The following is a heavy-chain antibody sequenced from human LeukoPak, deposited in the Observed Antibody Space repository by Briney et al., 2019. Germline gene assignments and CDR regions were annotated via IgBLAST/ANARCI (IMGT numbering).Heavy chain of an antibody. CDR3: ARYKGFSDDAFDI. CDR2: IYPGDSDT. CDR1: GYSFTTHW. V-gene: IGHV5-51*01. Sequence: GESLKISCKASGYSFTTHWIGWVRQMPGKGLEWMGIIYPGDSDTRYGPSFQGLVTISADKSVSSAYLQWNSLKASDTAMYFCARYKGFSDDAFDIWGQGTMVIVSS. J-gene: IGHJ3*02. D-gene: IGHD1-1*01.